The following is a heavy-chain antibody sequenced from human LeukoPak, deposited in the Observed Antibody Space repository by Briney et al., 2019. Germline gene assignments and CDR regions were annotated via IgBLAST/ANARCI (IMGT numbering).Heavy chain of an antibody. CDR2: IYPGDSDT. Sequence: GESLKISCKGSGYSFTSYWIGWVRQMPGKGLEWMGIIYPGDSDTRYSPSFQGQVTISAAKSITTAYLQWSSLKASDTAIYYCARSSDWRPNAFDIWGQGTMVTVSS. J-gene: IGHJ3*02. V-gene: IGHV5-51*01. CDR3: ARSSDWRPNAFDI. CDR1: GYSFTSYW. D-gene: IGHD6-19*01.